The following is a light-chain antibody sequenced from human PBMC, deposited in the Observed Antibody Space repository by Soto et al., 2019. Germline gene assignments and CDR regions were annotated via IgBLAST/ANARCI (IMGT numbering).Light chain of an antibody. V-gene: IGKV3D-20*02. CDR1: QGVSSRY. CDR3: QQRHMWPIT. CDR2: GAS. Sequence: EIVLTQSPGTLSLSPGERATLSCRASQGVSSRYLAWYQQKPGQAPRLLMFGASSRATGIPDRFSGGGSGTDFTLTISSLEPEDSAVYYCQQRHMWPITFGQGTRLEIK. J-gene: IGKJ5*01.